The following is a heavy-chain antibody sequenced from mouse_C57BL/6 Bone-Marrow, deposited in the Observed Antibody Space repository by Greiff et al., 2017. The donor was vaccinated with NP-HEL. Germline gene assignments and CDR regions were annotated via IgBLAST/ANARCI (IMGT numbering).Heavy chain of an antibody. CDR2: IDPSDSYT. CDR3: ARKPPALYGNGNYAMDY. Sequence: QVQLQQPGAELVRPGTSVKLSCKASGYTFTSYWMHWVKQRPGQGLEWIGMIDPSDSYTNYNQKFKGKATLTVDTSSSPAYMQISSLTSEDTAVYYCARKPPALYGNGNYAMDYWGQGTSVTVSS. V-gene: IGHV1-59*01. CDR1: GYTFTSYW. J-gene: IGHJ4*01. D-gene: IGHD2-1*01.